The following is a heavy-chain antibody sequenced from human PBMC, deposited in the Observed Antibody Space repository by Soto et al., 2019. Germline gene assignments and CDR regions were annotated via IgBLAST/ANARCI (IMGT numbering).Heavy chain of an antibody. V-gene: IGHV3-30*18. CDR3: AKGYSSGYYSGLIGY. CDR1: GFTFSSYG. Sequence: SLRLSCAASGFTFSSYGMHWVRQAPGKGLEWVAVISYDGSNKYYADSVKGRFTISRDNSKNTLYLQMNSLRAEDTAVYYCAKGYSSGYYSGLIGYWGQGTLVTVSS. J-gene: IGHJ4*02. CDR2: ISYDGSNK. D-gene: IGHD3-22*01.